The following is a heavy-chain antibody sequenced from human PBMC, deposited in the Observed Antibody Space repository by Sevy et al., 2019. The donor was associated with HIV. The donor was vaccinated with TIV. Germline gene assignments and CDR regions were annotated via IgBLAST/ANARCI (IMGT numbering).Heavy chain of an antibody. CDR3: ARWGYGAERLWAFDY. V-gene: IGHV3-48*01. J-gene: IGHJ4*02. CDR2: RSGTSSTI. D-gene: IGHD5-18*01. Sequence: GGALRLPCVASGFTFSSFAMNWVRQAPGKGLQSVSYRSGTSSTICYADSVKGRFTVSRDNGKNSLYLQMNNLRAEDTAVYYCARWGYGAERLWAFDYWGQGTLVTVSS. CDR1: GFTFSSFA.